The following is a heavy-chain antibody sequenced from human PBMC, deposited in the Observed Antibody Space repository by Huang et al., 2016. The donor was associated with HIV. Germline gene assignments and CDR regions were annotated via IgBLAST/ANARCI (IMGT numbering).Heavy chain of an antibody. CDR2: IYLSGDT. CDR1: GGSITDSNYY. J-gene: IGHJ4*02. D-gene: IGHD3-10*01. CDR3: ARHFGSWSGYFDS. V-gene: IGHV4-39*01. Sequence: QLQLQESGPGLVRPSETLSLICTVSGGSITDSNYYWGWIRQPPGKGLEWIGSIYLSGDTDYNPSRKSRVTMSVDTSKNRFSLDIRSVAVADTAIYYCARHFGSWSGYFDSWGQGTLVPVSS.